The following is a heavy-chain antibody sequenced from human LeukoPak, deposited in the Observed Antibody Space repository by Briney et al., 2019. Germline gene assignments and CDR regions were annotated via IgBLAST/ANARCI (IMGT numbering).Heavy chain of an antibody. V-gene: IGHV4-59*01. D-gene: IGHD5-12*01. J-gene: IGHJ3*02. CDR1: GGSISSYY. CDR2: IYYRGST. CDR3: ARDRYSAYDGFGAFDI. Sequence: PSETLSLTCTVSGGSISSYYWSWIRQPPGKGRVWIGYIYYRGSTNYNPSLESRVTISIDTSKNRFSLKLSSATAADTAVYYCARDRYSAYDGFGAFDIWGQGTMVTVSS.